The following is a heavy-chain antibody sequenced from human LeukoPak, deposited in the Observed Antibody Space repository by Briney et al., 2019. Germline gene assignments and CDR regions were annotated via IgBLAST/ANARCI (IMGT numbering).Heavy chain of an antibody. D-gene: IGHD2-15*01. CDR3: ARAPVTSCRGAFCYPFDI. CDR2: TSSSDAGT. Sequence: GGSLRLSCAASGFTFSSYEMNWVRQAPGKGLEWVSATSSSDAGTYHAESVRGRFTISRDNSKNTLYLQMNSLGADDAAVYYCARAPVTSCRGAFCYPFDIWGQGTLVTVSS. V-gene: IGHV3-23*01. J-gene: IGHJ4*02. CDR1: GFTFSSYE.